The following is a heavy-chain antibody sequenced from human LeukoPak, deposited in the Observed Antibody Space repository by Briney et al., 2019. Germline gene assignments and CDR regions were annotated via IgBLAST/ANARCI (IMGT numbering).Heavy chain of an antibody. J-gene: IGHJ5*02. D-gene: IGHD3-10*01. CDR3: ARDLIRGVIRRGWFDP. CDR2: IYISGST. V-gene: IGHV4-4*07. CDR1: GDSISNYY. Sequence: SETLSLTRSVSGDSISNYYWSWIRPPAAKGLEWIGRIYISGSTSYNPSLKSRVTMSVDTSKNQVYLTLSAVAAADTAIYFCARDLIRGVIRRGWFDPWGQGTRVTVSS.